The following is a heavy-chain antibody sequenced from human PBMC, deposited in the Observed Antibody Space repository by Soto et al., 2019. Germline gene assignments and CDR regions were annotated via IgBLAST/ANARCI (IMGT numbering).Heavy chain of an antibody. Sequence: QVQLVQSGAEVKKPGSSVTVSCKASGGTFSSYTISWVRQAPGQALEWMAGISPIFGTPIHAQKFQDRVTSTADDSTMTADREMKRLSTEDTAVYYWARVAVGSRRSRDYWGQGTLVTIAS. CDR2: ISPIFGTP. J-gene: IGHJ4*02. CDR3: ARVAVGSRRSRDY. V-gene: IGHV1-69*01. CDR1: GGTFSSYT. D-gene: IGHD1-26*01.